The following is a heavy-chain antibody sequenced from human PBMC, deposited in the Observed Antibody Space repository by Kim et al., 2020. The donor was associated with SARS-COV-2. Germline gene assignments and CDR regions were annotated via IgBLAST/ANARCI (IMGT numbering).Heavy chain of an antibody. CDR1: GGSISSGDYY. CDR2: IYYSGST. D-gene: IGHD5-12*01. J-gene: IGHJ4*02. CDR3: ARRAVEMATLYYFDY. V-gene: IGHV4-30-4*01. Sequence: SETLSLTCTVSGGSISSGDYYWSWIRQPPGKGLEWTGYIYYSGSTYYNPSLKSRVTISVDTSKNQFALKLSSVTAADTAVYYCARRAVEMATLYYFDYWGQGTLVTVSS.